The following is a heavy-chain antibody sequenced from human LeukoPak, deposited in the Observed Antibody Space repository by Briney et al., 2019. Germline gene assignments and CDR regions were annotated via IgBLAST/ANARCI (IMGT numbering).Heavy chain of an antibody. V-gene: IGHV3-73*01. D-gene: IGHD2-2*01. Sequence: PGGSLRLSCAASGFTFSGSAMHWVRQASGKGLEWVGRIRSKANSYATAYAASVKGRFTISRDDSKNTAYLQMNSLKTEDTAVYYCTSDIVVVPAAKYTYWGQGTLVTVSS. J-gene: IGHJ4*02. CDR2: IRSKANSYAT. CDR1: GFTFSGSA. CDR3: TSDIVVVPAAKYTY.